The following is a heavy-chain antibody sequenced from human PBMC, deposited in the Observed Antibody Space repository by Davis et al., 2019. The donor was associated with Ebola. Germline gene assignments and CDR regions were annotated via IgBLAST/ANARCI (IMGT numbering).Heavy chain of an antibody. V-gene: IGHV3-43*02. CDR2: ISGDGGST. J-gene: IGHJ4*02. CDR3: AKDMGIRFLEWSPLDY. D-gene: IGHD3-3*01. CDR1: GFTFDDYA. Sequence: GESLKISCAASGFTFDDYAMHWVRQAPGKGLEWVSLISGDGGSTYYADSVKGRFTISRDNSKNSLYLQMNSLRTEDTALYYCAKDMGIRFLEWSPLDYWGQGTLVTVSS.